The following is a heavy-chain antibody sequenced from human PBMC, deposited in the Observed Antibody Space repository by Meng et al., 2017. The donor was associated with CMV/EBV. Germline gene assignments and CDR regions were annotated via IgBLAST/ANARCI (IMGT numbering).Heavy chain of an antibody. J-gene: IGHJ6*02. CDR1: GFTVSSNY. Sequence: GGSLRLSCAGSGFTVSSNYMSWIRQAPGKGLEWVSYISSSGSTIYYADSVKGRFTISRDNAKNSLYLQMNSLRAEDTAVYYCARYPSQSDYYGMDVWGQGTTVTVSS. CDR2: ISSSGSTI. CDR3: ARYPSQSDYYGMDV. D-gene: IGHD3-3*01. V-gene: IGHV3-11*04.